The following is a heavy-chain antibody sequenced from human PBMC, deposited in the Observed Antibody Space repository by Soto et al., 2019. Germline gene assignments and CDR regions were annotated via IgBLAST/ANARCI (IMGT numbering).Heavy chain of an antibody. J-gene: IGHJ6*02. CDR2: INHSGTT. CDR1: GGSLSGDY. V-gene: IGHV4-34*01. D-gene: IGHD3-3*01. Sequence: LETLSLSCIVSGGSLSGDYWSWIRQPPGKGLEWIGEINHSGTTNYNPSIKSRVTMSVDTSEDKFSLKLSSVTAADTAVYDCARYAATQSRMIFGVSPPARRGIDVWGQGPTVTVS. CDR3: ARYAATQSRMIFGVSPPARRGIDV.